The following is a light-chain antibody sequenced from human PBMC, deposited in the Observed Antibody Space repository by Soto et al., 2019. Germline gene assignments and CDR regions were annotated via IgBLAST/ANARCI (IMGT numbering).Light chain of an antibody. J-gene: IGKJ1*01. CDR3: QQYDSFPWT. CDR1: QDISKW. CDR2: DAS. V-gene: IGKV1-5*01. Sequence: DIKMYQSPSTLSASVGDRVAITCRASQDISKWLAWYQQKPGKPPKLLIYDASGLDSGVPSRFSGSGYGTEVTLTISGLQPEDFATFYCQQYDSFPWTFGPGT.